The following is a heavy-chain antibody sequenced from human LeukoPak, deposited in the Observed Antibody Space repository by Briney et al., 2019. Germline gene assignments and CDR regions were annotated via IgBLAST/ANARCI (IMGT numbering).Heavy chain of an antibody. D-gene: IGHD3-3*01. V-gene: IGHV4-4*07. Sequence: SETLSLTCTVSGGSIISYYWSWIRQPAGKGLEWIGRIYTSGSTNYKPSLKSRVTMSVDTSKNQFSLKLSSVTAADTAVYYCASDGGGDFWSGYYLVYYWGQGTLVTVSS. J-gene: IGHJ4*02. CDR3: ASDGGGDFWSGYYLVYY. CDR2: IYTSGST. CDR1: GGSIISYY.